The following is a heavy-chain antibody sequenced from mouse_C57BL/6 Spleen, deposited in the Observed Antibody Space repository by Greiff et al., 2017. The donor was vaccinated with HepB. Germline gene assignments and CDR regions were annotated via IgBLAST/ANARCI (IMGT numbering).Heavy chain of an antibody. Sequence: QVQLQQPGAELVKPGASVKLSCKASGYTFTSYWMHWVKQRPGQGLEWIGMIHPNSGSTNYNEKFKSKATLTVDKSSSTAYRQLSSLTSEDSAVYYCARDYDYDEAWFAYWGQGTLVTVSA. CDR2: IHPNSGST. J-gene: IGHJ3*01. V-gene: IGHV1-64*01. CDR3: ARDYDYDEAWFAY. CDR1: GYTFTSYW. D-gene: IGHD2-4*01.